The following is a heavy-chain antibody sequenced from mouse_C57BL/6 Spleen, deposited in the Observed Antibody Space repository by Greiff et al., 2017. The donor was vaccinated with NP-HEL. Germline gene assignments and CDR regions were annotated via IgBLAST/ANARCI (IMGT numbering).Heavy chain of an antibody. CDR1: GYTFTSYW. J-gene: IGHJ4*01. CDR2: IHPNSGST. Sequence: VQLQQPGAELVKPGASVKLSCKASGYTFTSYWMHWVKQRPGQGLEWIGMIHPNSGSTNYNEKFKSKATLTVDKSSSTAYMQLSSLTSEDSAVYYCARLGSPVYYAMDYWGQGTSVTVSS. CDR3: ARLGSPVYYAMDY. V-gene: IGHV1-64*01.